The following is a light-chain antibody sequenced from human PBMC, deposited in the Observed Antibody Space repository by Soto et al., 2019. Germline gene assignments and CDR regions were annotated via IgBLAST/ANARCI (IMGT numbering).Light chain of an antibody. CDR2: NNI. V-gene: IGLV1-44*01. J-gene: IGLJ3*02. Sequence: QSVRTQTPSASETPCLTVSISCSGSRSNLGNNAVSWYQQFPGTSPKLLSYNNIQLPSGVPDRVSGSQSGSSASLAISGLQSEVEAEYCCAACDDSLNDEGVFGGVPHLTLL. CDR3: AACDDSLNDEGV. CDR1: RSNLGNNA.